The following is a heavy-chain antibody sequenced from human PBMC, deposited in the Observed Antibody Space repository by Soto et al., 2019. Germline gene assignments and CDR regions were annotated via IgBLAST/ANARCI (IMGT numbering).Heavy chain of an antibody. Sequence: QVQLVQSGAEVKKPGTSVKVSCKASGGTLSSYAISWVRQAPGQGLEWMGGIIHIFGTANYAQKFQGRVTVTADQYAGTAYLELRSLRSEDTAVYYCARCTGRTSSAWWFVPLVQGTLVTLS. CDR3: ARCTGRTSSAWWFVP. D-gene: IGHD1-1*01. CDR1: GGTLSSYA. J-gene: IGHJ5*02. CDR2: IIHIFGTA. V-gene: IGHV1-69*12.